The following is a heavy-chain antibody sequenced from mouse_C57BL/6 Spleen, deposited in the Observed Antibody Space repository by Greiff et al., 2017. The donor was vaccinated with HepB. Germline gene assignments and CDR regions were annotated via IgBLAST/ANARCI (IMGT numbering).Heavy chain of an antibody. J-gene: IGHJ2*01. CDR2: IYPGSGNT. CDR1: GYTFTDYY. Sequence: VKLQESGAELVRPGASVKLSCKASGYTFTDYYINWVKQRPGQGLEWIARIYPGSGNTYYNEKFKGKATLTAEKSSSTAYMQLSSLTSEDSAVYFCARGRLGYFDYWGQGTTLTVSS. CDR3: ARGRLGYFDY. V-gene: IGHV1-76*01.